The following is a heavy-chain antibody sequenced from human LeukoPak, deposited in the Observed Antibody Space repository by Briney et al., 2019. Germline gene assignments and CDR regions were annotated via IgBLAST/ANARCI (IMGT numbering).Heavy chain of an antibody. CDR3: ARDGTDDLSIFAFDY. D-gene: IGHD3-3*01. J-gene: IGHJ4*02. Sequence: ASVKVSCKASGYTFTSYYMHWVRQAPGQGLEWMGIINPSGGSTSYAQKFQGRVTMTRDMSTSTVYVELSSLRSEDTAVYYCARDGTDDLSIFAFDYWGQGTLVTVSS. CDR1: GYTFTSYY. CDR2: INPSGGST. V-gene: IGHV1-46*01.